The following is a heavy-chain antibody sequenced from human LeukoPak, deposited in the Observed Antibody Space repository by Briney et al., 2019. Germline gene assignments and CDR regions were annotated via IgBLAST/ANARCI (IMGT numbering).Heavy chain of an antibody. CDR2: IRYDGSYT. V-gene: IGHV3-30*02. J-gene: IGHJ4*02. CDR3: ARDREQLARGHFDY. Sequence: GGSLRLSCEASGFTFSSYDMHWVRQAPGKGLEWVAFIRYDGSYTYYADSVKGRFTISRDNSENTLYLQMNSLRAEDTAVFYCARDREQLARGHFDYWGQGTLVTVSS. D-gene: IGHD6-13*01. CDR1: GFTFSSYD.